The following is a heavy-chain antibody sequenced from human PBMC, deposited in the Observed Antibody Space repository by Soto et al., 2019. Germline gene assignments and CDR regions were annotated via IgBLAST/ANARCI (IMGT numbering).Heavy chain of an antibody. D-gene: IGHD2-21*02. CDR1: GFTFSSYA. V-gene: IGHV3-23*01. Sequence: EVQLLESGGGLVQPGGSLRLSCAASGFTFSSYAMSWVRQAPGKGLEWGSAISGSGGSTYYADSVKGRFTLSRDNSKNTLHLQMNSLRAEDTAVYYCAKLPVVTQLIYFQRWGKGTLVTVSS. J-gene: IGHJ1*01. CDR2: ISGSGGST. CDR3: AKLPVVTQLIYFQR.